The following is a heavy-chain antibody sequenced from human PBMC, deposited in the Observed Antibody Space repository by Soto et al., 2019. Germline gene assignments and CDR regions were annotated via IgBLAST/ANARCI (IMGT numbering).Heavy chain of an antibody. J-gene: IGHJ4*02. D-gene: IGHD2-15*01. CDR2: IGTAGDT. CDR1: GFTFSSYD. CDR3: ARDSGGNHFDY. V-gene: IGHV3-13*01. Sequence: GGSLRLSCAASGFTFSSYDMHWVRQATGKGLEWVSAIGTAGDTYYPGSVKGRFTISRENAKNSLYLQMNSLRAEDTAVYYCARDSGGNHFDYWGQGTLVTVSS.